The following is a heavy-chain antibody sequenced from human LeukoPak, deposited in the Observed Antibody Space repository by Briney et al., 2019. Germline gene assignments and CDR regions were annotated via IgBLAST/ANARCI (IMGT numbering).Heavy chain of an antibody. CDR3: AAYYYGSGSYKGLVLRST. CDR1: GGSISSYY. Sequence: SETLSLTCTVSGGSISSYYWSWIRQPPGKGLEWIGYIYYSGSTNYNPSLKSRVTISVDTSKNQFSLKLSSVTAADTAVYYCAAYYYGSGSYKGLVLRSTWGQGTLVTVSS. CDR2: IYYSGST. J-gene: IGHJ4*02. V-gene: IGHV4-59*01. D-gene: IGHD3-10*01.